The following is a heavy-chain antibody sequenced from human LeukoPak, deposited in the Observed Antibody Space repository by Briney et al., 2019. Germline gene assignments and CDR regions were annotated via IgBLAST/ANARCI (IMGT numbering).Heavy chain of an antibody. D-gene: IGHD4-23*01. V-gene: IGHV3-21*01. Sequence: TGGSLRLSCAASGFTFSSYSMNWVRQAPGKGLEWVSSISSSSSYIYYADSVKGRFTISRDNAKNSLYLQMNSLRAEDTAVYYCARESATVVTWFDIWGQGTMVTVSS. CDR2: ISSSSSYI. CDR1: GFTFSSYS. CDR3: ARESATVVTWFDI. J-gene: IGHJ3*02.